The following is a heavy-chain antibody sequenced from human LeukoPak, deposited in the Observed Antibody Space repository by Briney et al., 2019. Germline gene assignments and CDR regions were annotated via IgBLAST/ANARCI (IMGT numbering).Heavy chain of an antibody. J-gene: IGHJ4*02. CDR2: INAGTAIT. CDR3: ARPLAVAGFDY. V-gene: IGHV1-3*01. Sequence: GASVTVSCKASGYTFTNYAIHWVRQAPGQRLEWMRWINAGTAITKYSQKFQDRVTISRDTSARTVYMELNSLRFEDTALYYCARPLAVAGFDYWGQGTLVTVSS. D-gene: IGHD6-19*01. CDR1: GYTFTNYA.